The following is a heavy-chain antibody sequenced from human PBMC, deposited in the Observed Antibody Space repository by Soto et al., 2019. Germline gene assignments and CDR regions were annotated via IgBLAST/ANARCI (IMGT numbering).Heavy chain of an antibody. CDR3: ARAISTMIVVVIADPDPDAFDI. J-gene: IGHJ3*02. D-gene: IGHD3-22*01. V-gene: IGHV4-59*01. CDR1: GGSISSYY. Sequence: PSETLSLTCTVSGGSISSYYWSWIRQPPGKGLEWIGYIYYSGSTNYNPSLKSRVTISVDTSKNQFSLKLSSVTAADTAVYYCARAISTMIVVVIADPDPDAFDIWGQGTMVTVS. CDR2: IYYSGST.